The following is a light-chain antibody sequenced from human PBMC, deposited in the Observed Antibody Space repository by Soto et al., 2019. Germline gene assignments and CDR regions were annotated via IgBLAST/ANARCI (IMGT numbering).Light chain of an antibody. CDR3: SSYTSSSLGI. CDR1: SSDVGGYNY. J-gene: IGLJ1*01. CDR2: DVS. V-gene: IGLV2-14*01. Sequence: QSVLTQPASVSGSPGQSITISCTGTSSDVGGYNYVSWYQQHPGKAPKLMIYDVSNRPSGVSNRFSGSKSGNTASLTISGLQAEDEADYYCSSYTSSSLGIFGTGTKVPS.